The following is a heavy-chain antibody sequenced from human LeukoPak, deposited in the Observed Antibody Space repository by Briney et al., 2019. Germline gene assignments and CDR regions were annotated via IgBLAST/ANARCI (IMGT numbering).Heavy chain of an antibody. J-gene: IGHJ4*02. CDR2: ISGSGGST. D-gene: IGHD5-12*01. Sequence: GGSLRLSCAASGFTFSNYDMSWVRPAPGKGLEWVSAISGSGGSTYYADSVKGRFTISRDNSKNTLYLQMNSLRAEDTAVYYCAKGWLRLDYWGQGTLVTVSS. CDR3: AKGWLRLDY. V-gene: IGHV3-23*01. CDR1: GFTFSNYD.